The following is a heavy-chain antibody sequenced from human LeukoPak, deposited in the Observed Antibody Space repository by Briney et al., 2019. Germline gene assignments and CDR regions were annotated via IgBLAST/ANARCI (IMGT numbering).Heavy chain of an antibody. CDR1: GGSISSSSYY. CDR2: IYYSGST. D-gene: IGHD3-16*01. CDR3: ARHGRDTGLGYFDL. J-gene: IGHJ2*01. V-gene: IGHV4-39*01. Sequence: SETLSLTCTVSGGSISSSSYYWGWIRQPPGKGLEWIGSIYYSGSTYYNPSLKSRVTISVDTSKNQFSLKLSSVTAADTAVYYCARHGRDTGLGYFDLWGRGTLVTVSS.